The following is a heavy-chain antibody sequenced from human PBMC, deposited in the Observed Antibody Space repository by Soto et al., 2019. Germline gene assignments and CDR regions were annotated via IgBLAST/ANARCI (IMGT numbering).Heavy chain of an antibody. CDR1: GDSFSINIAT. V-gene: IGHV6-1*01. J-gene: IGHJ4*02. CDR2: TYYRSKWYN. CDR3: ARLVIVPYYFDS. D-gene: IGHD1-26*01. Sequence: SQTHSLTCAISGDSFSINIATCHWIRQSPSRGLEWLGRTYYRSKWYNDYALSVKSRITINPDTSKNQFSLHLNSVTPEDTAVYYCARLVIVPYYFDSWGQGTLVTVSS.